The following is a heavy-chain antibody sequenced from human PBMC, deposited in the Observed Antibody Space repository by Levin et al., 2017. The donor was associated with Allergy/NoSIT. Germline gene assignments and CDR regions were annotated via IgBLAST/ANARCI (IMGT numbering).Heavy chain of an antibody. Sequence: GGSLRLSCAASGFSFRTYAMHWVRQAPGKGLEWVAIISNTGNNKYYAESVKGRYTISRDNSKDTLHLQMMSLRPEDSALYFCATDSSNSYLWTKYFGRFNPWGPGTRVSVSS. CDR3: ATDSSNSYLWTKYFGRFNP. CDR2: ISNTGNNK. V-gene: IGHV3-30-3*01. D-gene: IGHD3-9*01. J-gene: IGHJ5*02. CDR1: GFSFRTYA.